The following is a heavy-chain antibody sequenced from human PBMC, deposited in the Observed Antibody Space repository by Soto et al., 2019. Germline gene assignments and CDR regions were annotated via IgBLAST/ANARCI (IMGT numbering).Heavy chain of an antibody. CDR3: MATLAARGHY. D-gene: IGHD6-6*01. CDR2: ISGSGGST. J-gene: IGHJ4*02. Sequence: AGSLSLSCPASGFSISSFAISWVRQAPGKGLEWVSAISGSGGSTYYADSVKGRFTISRDNSKNTLYLQMNSLRAEDTAVYYCMATLAARGHYWGQGTLVTVSS. V-gene: IGHV3-23*01. CDR1: GFSISSFA.